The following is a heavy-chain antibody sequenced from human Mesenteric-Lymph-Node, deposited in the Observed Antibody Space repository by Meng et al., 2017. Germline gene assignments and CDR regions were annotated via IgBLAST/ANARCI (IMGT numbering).Heavy chain of an antibody. D-gene: IGHD3-10*01. CDR2: FNPNSGGT. J-gene: IGHJ6*02. CDR3: ARDNAYYYGSGSPYGMDV. Sequence: ASSKVSCKAAGYTFTGYYMHWVRQAPGQGLEWMGRFNPNSGGTNYAQKFQGRVTMTRDTSISTAYMELSRLRTDDTAVYYCARDNAYYYGSGSPYGMDVWGQGTTVTVSS. V-gene: IGHV1-2*06. CDR1: GYTFTGYY.